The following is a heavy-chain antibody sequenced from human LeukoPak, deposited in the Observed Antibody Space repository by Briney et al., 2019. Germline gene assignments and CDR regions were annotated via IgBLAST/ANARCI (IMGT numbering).Heavy chain of an antibody. V-gene: IGHV1-8*01. CDR1: GYTFTSYD. CDR3: ARDNSVGDNAWWFDP. J-gene: IGHJ5*02. D-gene: IGHD1-26*01. Sequence: ASVKVSCKDSGYTFTSYDINWVRQATGQGLEWMGWMNPNSGNTGYAQKFQGRVTMTRDMSTSTDYMELSSLRSEDTAIYYCARDNSVGDNAWWFDPWGQGTLVTVSS. CDR2: MNPNSGNT.